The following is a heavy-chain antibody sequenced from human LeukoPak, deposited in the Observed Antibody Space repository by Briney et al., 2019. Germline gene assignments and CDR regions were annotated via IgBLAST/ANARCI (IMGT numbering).Heavy chain of an antibody. CDR1: GYTFTGYY. CDR3: VYDSSGYYYLFDY. D-gene: IGHD3-22*01. J-gene: IGHJ4*02. Sequence: GASVKVSCKASGYTFTGYYMHWVRQAPGQGLEWMGWINPNSGGTNYAQKFQGRVTITADKSTSTAYMELISLRSEDTAVYYCVYDSSGYYYLFDYWGQGTLVTVSS. CDR2: INPNSGGT. V-gene: IGHV1-2*02.